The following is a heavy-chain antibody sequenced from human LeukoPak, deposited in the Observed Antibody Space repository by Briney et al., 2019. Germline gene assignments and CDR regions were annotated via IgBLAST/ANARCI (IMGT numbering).Heavy chain of an antibody. CDR1: GGSLSTYY. J-gene: IGHJ3*02. Sequence: KPSETLSLTCTVSGGSLSTYYWGWIRQPPGERLEWVGYISYTGTTNYNPSLRSRVTISVDMSKNQISLKLNSVTAADTAVYHCASPSGGRYRDDALDIWGQGTMVTVSS. V-gene: IGHV4-59*01. CDR3: ASPSGGRYRDDALDI. CDR2: ISYTGTT. D-gene: IGHD3-10*01.